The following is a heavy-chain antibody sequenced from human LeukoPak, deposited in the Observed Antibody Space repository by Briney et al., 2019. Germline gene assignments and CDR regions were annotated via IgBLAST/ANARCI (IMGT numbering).Heavy chain of an antibody. V-gene: IGHV4-59*01. Sequence: SETLSLTCTVSGGSISSYYWSWIRQPPGKGLEWLGYIYYSGSTNYNPSLKSRVTISVDTSKNQFSLKLSSVTAADTAVYYCARVKDFEAVAGTVDAFDVWGQGTMVTVSS. J-gene: IGHJ3*01. CDR1: GGSISSYY. CDR2: IYYSGST. CDR3: ARVKDFEAVAGTVDAFDV. D-gene: IGHD6-19*01.